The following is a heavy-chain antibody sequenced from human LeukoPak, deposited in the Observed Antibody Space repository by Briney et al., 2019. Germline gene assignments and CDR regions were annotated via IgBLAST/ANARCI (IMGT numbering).Heavy chain of an antibody. CDR2: ISGSGGST. CDR1: GFTFSSYA. V-gene: IGHV3-23*01. D-gene: IGHD3-16*01. J-gene: IGHJ4*02. Sequence: GGSLRLSCAASGFTFSSYAMSWVRQAPGKGLEWVSAISGSGGSTYYADSVKGRFTISRDNSKNTLYLQMNSLRAEDTTVYYCAKDGAGGDAGLDYFDYWGQGTLVTVSS. CDR3: AKDGAGGDAGLDYFDY.